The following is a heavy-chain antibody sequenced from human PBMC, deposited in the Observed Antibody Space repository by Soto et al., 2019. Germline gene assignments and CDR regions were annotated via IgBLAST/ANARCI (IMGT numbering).Heavy chain of an antibody. CDR3: ARGIVETTKGHFDY. Sequence: SETLSLTCAVYGGSFSNYYWNWIRQPPGKGLEWIGEINHSGRTNYNPSLKSRLTISVDTSENQFSLQLTSVTAADTAVYYCARGIVETTKGHFDYWGHGTLVTVS. J-gene: IGHJ4*01. CDR2: INHSGRT. D-gene: IGHD1-26*01. CDR1: GGSFSNYY. V-gene: IGHV4-34*01.